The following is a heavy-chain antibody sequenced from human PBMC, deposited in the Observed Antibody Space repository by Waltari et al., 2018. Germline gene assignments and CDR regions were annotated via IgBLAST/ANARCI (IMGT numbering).Heavy chain of an antibody. Sequence: EVQLVESGGGLVQPGGSLRLSCAASGFTFSSYAMSWVRQAPGKGLEWMSAISGSGSSTYYADAVKCRFTIARDKSKNTMYLKMNRRRAEDTAVDYCARRGGDSSGYEEYFQHWGQGTLVTVSS. CDR3: ARRGGDSSGYEEYFQH. CDR2: ISGSGSST. D-gene: IGHD3-22*01. V-gene: IGHV3-23*04. CDR1: GFTFSSYA. J-gene: IGHJ1*01.